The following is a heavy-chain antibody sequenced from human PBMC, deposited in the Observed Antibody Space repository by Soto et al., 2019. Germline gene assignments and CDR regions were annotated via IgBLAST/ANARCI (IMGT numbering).Heavy chain of an antibody. D-gene: IGHD1-20*01. J-gene: IGHJ4*02. CDR2: VSFDGSNK. V-gene: IGHV3-30-3*01. CDR3: ARDQTGITTTGACGIDH. Sequence: QVQLVESGGGVVQPGRSLRLSCAASGFTFSTHAMHWVRQAPGKGLECVAIVSFDGSNKYYADSVKGRFTISRDNSKNTLYLQLIGLPPEDTAVYYCARDQTGITTTGACGIDHWGQGTLVTVSS. CDR1: GFTFSTHA.